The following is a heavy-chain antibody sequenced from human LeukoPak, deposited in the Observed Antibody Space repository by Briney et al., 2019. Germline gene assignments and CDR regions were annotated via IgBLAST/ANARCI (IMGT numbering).Heavy chain of an antibody. J-gene: IGHJ4*02. CDR1: GYTFTSYG. CDR2: ISANNGDT. V-gene: IGHV1-18*01. CDR3: ARESHETREDY. Sequence: ASVKVSCKASGYTFTSYGISWVRQAPGQGLEWMGWISANNGDTDYPPKLQDRVTMTTDTYTSTAYMELRSLRSDDTAMYYCARESHETREDYWGQGTLVTVSS. D-gene: IGHD1-1*01.